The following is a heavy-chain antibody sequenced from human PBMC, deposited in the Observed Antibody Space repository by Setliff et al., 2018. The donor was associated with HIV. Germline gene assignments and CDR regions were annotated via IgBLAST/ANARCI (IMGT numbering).Heavy chain of an antibody. D-gene: IGHD3-22*01. J-gene: IGHJ3*02. CDR3: ARQGAGYYYDSSDYYTGNGFDI. CDR1: GGSINSYY. Sequence: LSLTCTVSGGSINSYYWSWIRQPAGKGLGWIGRIYTTGSTNYNPSLKSRVTMSIDTSKNQFSLKMTSVTAADTAVYYCARQGAGYYYDSSDYYTGNGFDIWGQGTMVTVSS. V-gene: IGHV4-4*07. CDR2: IYTTGST.